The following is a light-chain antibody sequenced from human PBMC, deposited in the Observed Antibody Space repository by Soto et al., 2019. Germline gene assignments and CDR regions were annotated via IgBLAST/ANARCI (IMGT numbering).Light chain of an antibody. CDR1: QGLSDS. CDR3: QQGHNWPLT. J-gene: IGKJ5*01. Sequence: DIQMTQSPSSVSASVGDRVTITCRATQGLSDSLAWYQQKPGKAPKLLISVTSRLQSGVPSRFSGSASGTDFPLTIARLQPEDLATYYCQQGHNWPLTFGQGTRLEIK. CDR2: VTS. V-gene: IGKV1-12*01.